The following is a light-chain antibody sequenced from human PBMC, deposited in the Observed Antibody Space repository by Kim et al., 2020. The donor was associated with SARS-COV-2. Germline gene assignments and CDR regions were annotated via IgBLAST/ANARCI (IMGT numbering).Light chain of an antibody. CDR1: QSISRH. Sequence: DIQMTQSPSSLSASVGDRVTITCRASQSISRHLNWYQQKPGKAPKLLIYAASSLQSGVPSRFSGSGSGTDFTLTISSLQPEDFATYYCQQSYSAPYTFGQGTKLEI. CDR2: AAS. V-gene: IGKV1-39*01. J-gene: IGKJ2*01. CDR3: QQSYSAPYT.